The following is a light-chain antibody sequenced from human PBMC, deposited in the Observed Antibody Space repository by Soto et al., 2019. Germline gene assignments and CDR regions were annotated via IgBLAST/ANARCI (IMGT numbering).Light chain of an antibody. Sequence: QCVLKHPPSVTGAPGQRVTIPCPRSSSNIGAGFDVHWYQQLPGTAPRLLIYGGSNRPSGVPDRFSGSKSGTSASLAITGLQAEDVAVSYCQDYDSRLCYLWVFGGGTKVTGL. V-gene: IGLV1-40*01. CDR1: SSNIGAGFD. CDR3: QDYDSRLCYLWV. J-gene: IGLJ3*02. CDR2: GGS.